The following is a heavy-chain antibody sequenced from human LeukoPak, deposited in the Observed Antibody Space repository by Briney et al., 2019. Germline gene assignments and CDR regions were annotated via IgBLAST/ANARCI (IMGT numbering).Heavy chain of an antibody. CDR2: IYSGGST. J-gene: IGHJ6*02. CDR3: ASKGSGSYSRMYYYYYGMDV. V-gene: IGHV3-66*01. D-gene: IGHD3-10*01. CDR1: GFTVSSNY. Sequence: PGGSLRLSCAASGFTVSSNYMSWVRQAPGKGLEWVSVIYSGGSTYYADSVKGRFTISRDNSKNTLYLQMNSLRAEDTAVYHCASKGSGSYSRMYYYYYGMDVWGQGTTVTVSS.